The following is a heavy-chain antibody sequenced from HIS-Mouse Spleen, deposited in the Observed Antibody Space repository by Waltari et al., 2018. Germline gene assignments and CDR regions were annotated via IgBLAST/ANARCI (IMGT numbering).Heavy chain of an antibody. CDR1: GGSISSSSYY. CDR2: IYYSGGT. CDR3: AREIPYSSSWYDWYFDL. V-gene: IGHV4-39*07. Sequence: QLQLQESGPGLVKPSETLSLTCTVSGGSISSSSYYWGWIRQPPGKGREWIGSIYYSGGTYSTPSLKSRVTISVDTSKNQFSLKLSSVTAADTAVYYCAREIPYSSSWYDWYFDLWGRGTLVTVSS. J-gene: IGHJ2*01. D-gene: IGHD6-13*01.